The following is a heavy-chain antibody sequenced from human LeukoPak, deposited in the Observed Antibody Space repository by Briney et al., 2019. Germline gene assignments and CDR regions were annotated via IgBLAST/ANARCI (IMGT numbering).Heavy chain of an antibody. CDR2: INPNSGGT. Sequence: GASVKVSCKASGYTFTGYYMHWVRQAPGQGLEWMGWINPNSGGTNYAQKFQGRVTMTRDTSISTAYMELSRLRSDDTAVYYCARDGIAVAGDYFDYWGQGTLVTVSS. CDR3: ARDGIAVAGDYFDY. D-gene: IGHD6-19*01. J-gene: IGHJ4*02. V-gene: IGHV1-2*02. CDR1: GYTFTGYY.